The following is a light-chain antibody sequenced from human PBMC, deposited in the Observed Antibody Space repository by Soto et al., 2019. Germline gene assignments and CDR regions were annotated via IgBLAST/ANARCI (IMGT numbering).Light chain of an antibody. J-gene: IGKJ5*01. CDR3: QQLNSYPIT. V-gene: IGKV1-9*01. Sequence: DIQLTQSPSFLSASVGDRVTITCRASQGISSYLAWYQQKPGKAPKLLIYAASTLQSGVPSRFSVSGSGTEFTLTISSLQPEDFATYDGQQLNSYPITSGQGTRLEIK. CDR2: AAS. CDR1: QGISSY.